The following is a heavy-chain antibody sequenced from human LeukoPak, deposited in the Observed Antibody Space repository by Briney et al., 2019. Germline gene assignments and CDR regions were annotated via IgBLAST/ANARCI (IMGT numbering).Heavy chain of an antibody. J-gene: IGHJ3*02. CDR3: ARVLRYDNSGHDSFDI. V-gene: IGHV3-7*01. Sequence: PGGSLRLSCAASGFTFSNSWMNWVRQAPGKGLEWVANMNQDGRDKNYMDSVKGRFTISRDNAKNSLYLQMNSLRAEDTAVYYCARVLRYDNSGHDSFDIWGQGTMVTVSS. CDR1: GFTFSNSW. D-gene: IGHD3-22*01. CDR2: MNQDGRDK.